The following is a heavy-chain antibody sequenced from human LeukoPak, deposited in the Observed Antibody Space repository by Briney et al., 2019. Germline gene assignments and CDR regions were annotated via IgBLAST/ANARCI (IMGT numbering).Heavy chain of an antibody. J-gene: IGHJ4*02. CDR3: AREPSGYHNT. V-gene: IGHV3-48*01. D-gene: IGHD5-12*01. CDR2: INSDNTTI. CDR1: GFTFSTYS. Sequence: PGGSLRLSCAAFGFTFSTYSMIWVRQAPGKGLEWVSYINSDNTTIYYADSVKGRFTMSRDNAKNSLYLQMSGMRAEDTAVYYCAREPSGYHNTGGQGTLVTVSS.